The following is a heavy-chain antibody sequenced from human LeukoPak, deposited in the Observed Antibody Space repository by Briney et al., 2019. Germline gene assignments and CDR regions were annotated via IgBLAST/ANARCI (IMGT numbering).Heavy chain of an antibody. V-gene: IGHV4-39*01. Sequence: SETLSLTCTVSGGSISSSSYYWGWIRQPPGKGLEWIGSIYYSGSTYYNPSLKSRVTISVDTSKNQFSLKLSSVTAADTAVYYCARRGAGSGSYYDWFDPWGQGTLVTVSS. CDR2: IYYSGST. CDR1: GGSISSSSYY. D-gene: IGHD3-10*01. J-gene: IGHJ5*02. CDR3: ARRGAGSGSYYDWFDP.